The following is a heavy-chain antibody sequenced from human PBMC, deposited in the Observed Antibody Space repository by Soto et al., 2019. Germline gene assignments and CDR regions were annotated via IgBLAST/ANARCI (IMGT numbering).Heavy chain of an antibody. CDR2: IDYNGVT. CDR3: GKVLVGATGHTDSDS. Sequence: SETLSLTCTVSGGSIYRSGYYWGWIRQPPGRGLEWIGNIDYNGVTYSNPSLKSRVTISRGTSKNQFSLKLTSVTAADTALYYCGKVLVGATGHTDSDSWGPGTLVTVSS. J-gene: IGHJ4*02. CDR1: GGSIYRSGYY. V-gene: IGHV4-39*01. D-gene: IGHD2-15*01.